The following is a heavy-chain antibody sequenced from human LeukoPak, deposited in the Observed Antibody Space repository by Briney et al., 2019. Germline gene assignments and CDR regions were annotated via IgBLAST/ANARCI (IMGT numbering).Heavy chain of an antibody. D-gene: IGHD1-1*01. Sequence: GGSLRLSCVASGYTFSNYCMTWVRPAPGKGGGGVSTLSARGGHTFYVGSARGRFTVSRDNSKNTLYLQMNSLRADDTAVYYCAKESGTSRPLDFWGQGTLVTVSS. CDR1: GYTFSNYC. J-gene: IGHJ4*02. V-gene: IGHV3-23*01. CDR2: LSARGGHT. CDR3: AKESGTSRPLDF.